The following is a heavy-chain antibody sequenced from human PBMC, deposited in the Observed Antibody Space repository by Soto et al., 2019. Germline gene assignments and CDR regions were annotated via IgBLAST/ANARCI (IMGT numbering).Heavy chain of an antibody. CDR1: GDSVSTNIAA. J-gene: IGHJ6*02. D-gene: IGHD1-7*01. CDR3: ARDAAPTLNYPHGMDV. V-gene: IGHV6-1*01. Sequence: QVQLQQSGPGLVKPSQTLSLTCAISGDSVSTNIAAWSWIRQSPSRGLEWLGRTLYRSSKWYNEYAVPVKSRMTINPDTSKNQFSLQLNSVTPEDTAVYYCARDAAPTLNYPHGMDVWGQGTAVTVSS. CDR2: TLYRSSKWYN.